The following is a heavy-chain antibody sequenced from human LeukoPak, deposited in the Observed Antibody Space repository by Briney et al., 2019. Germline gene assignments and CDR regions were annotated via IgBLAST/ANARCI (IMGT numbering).Heavy chain of an antibody. J-gene: IGHJ4*02. CDR3: GGMPPTISPVN. CDR1: GFTFSSYS. V-gene: IGHV3-48*01. D-gene: IGHD3-9*01. Sequence: PGGSLRLSCAASGFTFSSYSMNWVRQAPGKGLEWVSYISSSSSTIYYADSVKGRFTISRDNAKNSLYLQMNSLRAEDTAVYYCGGMPPTISPVNWGQGTLVTVSS. CDR2: ISSSSSTI.